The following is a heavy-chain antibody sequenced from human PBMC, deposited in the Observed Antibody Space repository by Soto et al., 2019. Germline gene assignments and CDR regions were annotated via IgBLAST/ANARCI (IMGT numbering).Heavy chain of an antibody. CDR3: ARGRLWLHYYYGMDV. CDR2: INHSGST. V-gene: IGHV4-34*01. Sequence: SETLSLTCAVYGGSFSGYYWSWIRQPPGKGLEWIGEINHSGSTNYNPSLKSRVTISVDTSKNQFSLKLSSVTAADTAVYYCARGRLWLHYYYGMDVWGQGTTVTVSS. CDR1: GGSFSGYY. D-gene: IGHD5-12*01. J-gene: IGHJ6*02.